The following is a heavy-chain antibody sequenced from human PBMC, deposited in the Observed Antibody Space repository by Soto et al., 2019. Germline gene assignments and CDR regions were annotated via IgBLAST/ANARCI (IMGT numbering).Heavy chain of an antibody. CDR1: GYTLTSYF. CDR3: AVRILGYCSSTSCYSPSNDY. D-gene: IGHD2-2*01. Sequence: ASVKVSCKASGYTLTSYFITWVRQAPGRGLEWMGWISAYNGNTNYPQMPQGRVTMTTDTSTSTAYMELRSLRSDDTAVYYCAVRILGYCSSTSCYSPSNDYWGQGTLVTVSS. V-gene: IGHV1-18*01. J-gene: IGHJ4*02. CDR2: ISAYNGNT.